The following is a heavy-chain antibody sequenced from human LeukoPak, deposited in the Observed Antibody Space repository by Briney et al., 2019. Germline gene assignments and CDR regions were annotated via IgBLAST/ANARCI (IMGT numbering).Heavy chain of an antibody. Sequence: GGSLRLSCAALGFPFSTYWITWVRQAPGKGLEWVANIKNDGSEKYYVDSVKGRFTISRDNAENSLFLQMNSLRVEDTAIYYCTRDSGLTGYDLLDYWGQGTLVTVSS. D-gene: IGHD5-12*01. J-gene: IGHJ4*02. V-gene: IGHV3-7*01. CDR3: TRDSGLTGYDLLDY. CDR2: IKNDGSEK. CDR1: GFPFSTYW.